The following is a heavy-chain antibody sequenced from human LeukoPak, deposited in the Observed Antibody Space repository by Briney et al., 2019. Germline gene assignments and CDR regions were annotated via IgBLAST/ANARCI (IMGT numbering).Heavy chain of an antibody. CDR1: GSTFTNHY. CDR3: ARDEVAGTYYFDN. J-gene: IGHJ4*02. Sequence: ASVKVSCKASGSTFTNHYMHWVRQAPGQGLEWMGIINPGGGSTSYPQKFQGRLTMTRDTSTSTVYMELSSLRSEDTAFYFCARDEVAGTYYFDNWGQGTLVTVSS. V-gene: IGHV1-46*01. D-gene: IGHD6-19*01. CDR2: INPGGGST.